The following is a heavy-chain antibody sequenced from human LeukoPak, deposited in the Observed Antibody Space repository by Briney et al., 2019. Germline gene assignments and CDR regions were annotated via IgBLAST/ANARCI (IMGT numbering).Heavy chain of an antibody. J-gene: IGHJ4*02. CDR3: ARDQGYGAYGLDY. V-gene: IGHV1-69*05. CDR1: GGTFSSYA. D-gene: IGHD4/OR15-4a*01. CDR2: IIPIFGTA. Sequence: SVKVSCKASGGTFSSYAISWVRQAPGQGLEWMGGIIPIFGTANYAQKFQGRVTITTDESTSTAYMELTSLRSEDTAVYYCARDQGYGAYGLDYWGQGTLVTVSS.